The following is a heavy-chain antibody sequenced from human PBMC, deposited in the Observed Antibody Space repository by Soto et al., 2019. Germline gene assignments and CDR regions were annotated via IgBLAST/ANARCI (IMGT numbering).Heavy chain of an antibody. V-gene: IGHV4-31*03. Sequence: SETLSLTCTVSGGSISSGGYYWSWIRQHPGKGLEWIGYIYYSGSTYYNPSLKSRVTISVDTSKNQFSLKLSSVTAADTAVYYCARVSSSWRQYYFDYWGQGTLVTVSS. CDR1: GGSISSGGYY. D-gene: IGHD6-13*01. J-gene: IGHJ4*02. CDR3: ARVSSSWRQYYFDY. CDR2: IYYSGST.